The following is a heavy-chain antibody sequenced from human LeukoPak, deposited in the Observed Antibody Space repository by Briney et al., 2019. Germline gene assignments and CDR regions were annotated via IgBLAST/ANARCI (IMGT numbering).Heavy chain of an antibody. V-gene: IGHV4-34*01. Sequence: SETLSLTCAVYGGSFSGYYWSWIRQPPGKGLEWIAEINHIGSSSYNPSLKSRVTISVDTSTNQFSLKLNSVTAADTAVYYCARNDAAARLFDSWGHGRLVTVSS. J-gene: IGHJ4*01. CDR1: GGSFSGYY. CDR2: INHIGSS. D-gene: IGHD6-13*01. CDR3: ARNDAAARLFDS.